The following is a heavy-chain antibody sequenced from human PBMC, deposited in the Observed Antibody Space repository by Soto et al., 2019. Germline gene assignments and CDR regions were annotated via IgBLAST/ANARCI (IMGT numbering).Heavy chain of an antibody. CDR2: IKQDEGEK. V-gene: IGHV3-7*03. D-gene: IGHD3-16*01. CDR1: GFNFSSYW. Sequence: GGSLRLSCEVSGFNFSSYWMSWVRQTPGKGLEWVANIKQDEGEKYYVDSVKGRFTISRDNAKNSLYLQMNSLRPEDTALYYCTKARLWGGDGYNSYYYNAMDVWGQGTTVTVSS. CDR3: TKARLWGGDGYNSYYYNAMDV. J-gene: IGHJ6*02.